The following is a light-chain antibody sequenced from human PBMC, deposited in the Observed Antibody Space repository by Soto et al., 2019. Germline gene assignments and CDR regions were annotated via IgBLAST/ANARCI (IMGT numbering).Light chain of an antibody. J-gene: IGKJ4*01. V-gene: IGKV3-11*01. CDR2: DAS. Sequence: EIVLTQSPATLSLSPGERATLSCRASQSVSTFLAWYRQKSGQAPRLLIYDASNRATGIPARFSGSGSGTDFTLTISSLEPEDFAVYYCQQRSNWPPTFGGGTKVEIK. CDR3: QQRSNWPPT. CDR1: QSVSTF.